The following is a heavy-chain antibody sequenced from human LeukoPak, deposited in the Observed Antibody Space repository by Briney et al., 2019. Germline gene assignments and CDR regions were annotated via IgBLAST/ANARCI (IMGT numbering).Heavy chain of an antibody. CDR1: GFTFSSYS. CDR3: ARGTTFNNDAFDI. V-gene: IGHV3-48*01. J-gene: IGHJ3*02. D-gene: IGHD1-1*01. Sequence: GGSLRLSCAASGFTFSSYSMNWVRQAPGKGLEWVSYISSSSSTIYYADSVKGRFTISRDNAKNSLYLQTNSLRAEDTAVYYCARGTTFNNDAFDIWGQGTMVTVSS. CDR2: ISSSSSTI.